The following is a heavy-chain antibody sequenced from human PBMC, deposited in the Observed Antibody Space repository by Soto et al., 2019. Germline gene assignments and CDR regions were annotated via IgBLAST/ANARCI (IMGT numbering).Heavy chain of an antibody. D-gene: IGHD3-22*01. J-gene: IGHJ3*02. Sequence: EVQLVESGGGLVKPGGSLRLSCAASGFTFSNAWMSWVRQAPGKGLEWVGRIKSKTDGGTTDYAAPVKGRFTISRDDSKNTLYLQMNSLKTEDTAVYYCTTDHDSSGYYPLFDIWGKGTMVTVSS. CDR3: TTDHDSSGYYPLFDI. CDR1: GFTFSNAW. CDR2: IKSKTDGGTT. V-gene: IGHV3-15*01.